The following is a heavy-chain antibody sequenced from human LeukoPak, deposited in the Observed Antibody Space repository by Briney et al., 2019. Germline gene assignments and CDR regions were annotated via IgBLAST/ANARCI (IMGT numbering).Heavy chain of an antibody. V-gene: IGHV4-59*01. CDR1: GGSISSYY. CDR3: ARYRAFDI. CDR2: IYNGDT. J-gene: IGHJ3*02. Sequence: SETLSLTCTVSGGSISSYYWSWIRQPPGKGLEWIGYIYNGDTNYNPSLKSRVTISVDTSKNQFSLKLSSVTAADTAVYYCARYRAFDIWGQGTMVTVSS.